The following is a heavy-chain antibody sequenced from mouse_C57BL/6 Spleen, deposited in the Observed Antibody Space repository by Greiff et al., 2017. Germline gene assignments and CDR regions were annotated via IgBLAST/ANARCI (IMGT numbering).Heavy chain of an antibody. CDR2: INYDGSST. CDR3: ARLNYDYAMDY. J-gene: IGHJ4*01. Sequence: EVQLMESEGGLVQPGSSMKLSCTASGFTFSDYYMAWVRQVPEKGLEWVANINYDGSSTYYLDSLKSRFIISRDNAKNILYLQMSSLKSEDTATYYCARLNYDYAMDYWGQGTSVTVSS. V-gene: IGHV5-16*01. CDR1: GFTFSDYY. D-gene: IGHD2-1*01.